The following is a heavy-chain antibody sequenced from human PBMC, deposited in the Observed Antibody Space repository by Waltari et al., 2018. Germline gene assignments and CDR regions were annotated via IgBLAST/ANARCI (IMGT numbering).Heavy chain of an antibody. Sequence: QVQLVQSGAEVKKPGASVKVSCKASGYTFTSYDINWVRQATGQGLEWMGWMNPNSGNTGYAQKCQGRVTITRNTSISTAYMELSSLRSEDTALYYCARAGAPTYYYDSSGLPDWFDPWGQGTLVTVSS. V-gene: IGHV1-8*03. CDR1: GYTFTSYD. CDR2: MNPNSGNT. D-gene: IGHD3-22*01. CDR3: ARAGAPTYYYDSSGLPDWFDP. J-gene: IGHJ5*02.